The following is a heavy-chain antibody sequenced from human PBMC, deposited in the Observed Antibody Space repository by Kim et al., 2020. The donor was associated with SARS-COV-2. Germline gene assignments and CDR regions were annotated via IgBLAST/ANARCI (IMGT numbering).Heavy chain of an antibody. J-gene: IGHJ4*02. CDR2: IGGTHPST. D-gene: IGHD3-9*01. V-gene: IGHV3-48*02. CDR3: ATDFDYAFDY. CDR1: GFTFRSHS. Sequence: GGSLRLSCAASGFTFRSHSMNWVRQAPGKGLEWVSYIGGTHPSTGYADSVMGRFTISRDNAKNSLYLQMNSLRDEDTAVYYCATDFDYAFDYWGQGTLVTVSS.